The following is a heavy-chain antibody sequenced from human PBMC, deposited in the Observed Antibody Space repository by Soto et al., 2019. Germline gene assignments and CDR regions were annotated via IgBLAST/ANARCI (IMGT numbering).Heavy chain of an antibody. CDR1: GFTFSNHW. Sequence: GGSLRLSCAASGFTFSNHWMTWVRQAPGKGLEWVASVKQDGSEIYYGDSVKGRFTISRDNAKNSLFLQLNSLRAEDTAMYYCARDPGISSGWYYFDYWGQGTLVTVSS. J-gene: IGHJ4*02. CDR3: ARDPGISSGWYYFDY. V-gene: IGHV3-7*05. CDR2: VKQDGSEI. D-gene: IGHD6-19*01.